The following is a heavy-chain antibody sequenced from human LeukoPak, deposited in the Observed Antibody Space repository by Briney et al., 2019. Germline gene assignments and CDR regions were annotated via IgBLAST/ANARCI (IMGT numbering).Heavy chain of an antibody. Sequence: SETLSLTCAFYGGSLSGSDWNWIRQPPGKGLEWIGEINDSGNSNYNPSLKSRVTISIDTSKKQFSLKLTSVTAADTAIYYCARGLLRFLANDFWGQGTLVTVSS. CDR1: GGSLSGSD. CDR2: INDSGNS. J-gene: IGHJ4*02. D-gene: IGHD3-3*01. V-gene: IGHV4-34*01. CDR3: ARGLLRFLANDF.